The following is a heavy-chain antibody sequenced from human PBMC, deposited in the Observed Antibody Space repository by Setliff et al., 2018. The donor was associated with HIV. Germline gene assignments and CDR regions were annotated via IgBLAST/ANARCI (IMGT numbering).Heavy chain of an antibody. CDR2: IYPGDSET. D-gene: IGHD2-2*01. V-gene: IGHV5-51*01. CDR1: GYRFTSYW. Sequence: GESLKISCKGSGYRFTSYWIGWVRQMPGKGLEWMGIIYPGDSETRYSPSFQGQVTISVDKSISTAYLQWSSLEASDTAMYYCARRKGIPEAGVGPHSHYGGGGLGQGTTVTVS. CDR3: ARRKGIPEAGVGPHSHYGGGG. J-gene: IGHJ6*02.